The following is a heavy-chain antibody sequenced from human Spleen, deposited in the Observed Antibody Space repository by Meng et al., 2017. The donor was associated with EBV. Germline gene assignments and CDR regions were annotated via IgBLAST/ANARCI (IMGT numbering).Heavy chain of an antibody. CDR3: ARETYSSGWYYFDY. CDR2: IYYSGST. D-gene: IGHD6-19*01. Sequence: QAQREEPGPGLVKPSGTLSLTGTVSGGSISSYYWSWIRQPPGKGLEWIGYIYYSGSTNYNPSLKSRVTISVDTSKNQFSLKLSSVTAADTAVYYCARETYSSGWYYFDYWGQGTLVTVSS. CDR1: GGSISSYY. V-gene: IGHV4-59*01. J-gene: IGHJ4*02.